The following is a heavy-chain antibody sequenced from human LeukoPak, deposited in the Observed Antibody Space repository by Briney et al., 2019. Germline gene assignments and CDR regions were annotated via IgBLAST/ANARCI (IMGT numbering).Heavy chain of an antibody. Sequence: GGTLRLSCAASRFTFSSYSMNWVRQAPGKGLEWVSYISSSSSTIYYADSVKGRFTIPRDNAKNSLYLQMNSLRAEDTAVYYCAKDHRATYSSGYYPFDYWGQGTLVTVSS. CDR2: ISSSSSTI. D-gene: IGHD3-22*01. V-gene: IGHV3-48*01. J-gene: IGHJ4*02. CDR3: AKDHRATYSSGYYPFDY. CDR1: RFTFSSYS.